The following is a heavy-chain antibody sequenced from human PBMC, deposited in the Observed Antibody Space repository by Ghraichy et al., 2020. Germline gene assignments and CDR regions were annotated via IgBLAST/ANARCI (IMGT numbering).Heavy chain of an antibody. V-gene: IGHV4-38-2*02. J-gene: IGHJ4*02. Sequence: SETLSLTCTVSGYSISSGYYWGWIRQPPGKGLEWIGSIYHSGNIYYNPSLKSRVTISVDTSKNQFSLKLSSVTAADTAIYYCAREGGGAAAGTRGLVSYWGQGTLVTVSS. CDR1: GYSISSGYY. CDR2: IYHSGNI. D-gene: IGHD6-13*01. CDR3: AREGGGAAAGTRGLVSY.